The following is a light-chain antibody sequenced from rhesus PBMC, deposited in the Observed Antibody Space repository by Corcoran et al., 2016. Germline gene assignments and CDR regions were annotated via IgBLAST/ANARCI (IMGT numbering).Light chain of an antibody. J-gene: IGKJ3*01. V-gene: IGKV1-22*01. CDR3: QHYYSRQFT. CDR2: TAS. CDR1: QSISSW. Sequence: DLQMTQSPSSLSASVGDKVTMTCRASQSISSWLAWYQQKPGKAPNLLFYTASTLQSGVPSRFSGSGSWTDFTLPISSLPSEDFATYYCQHYYSRQFTFGPGTKLDI.